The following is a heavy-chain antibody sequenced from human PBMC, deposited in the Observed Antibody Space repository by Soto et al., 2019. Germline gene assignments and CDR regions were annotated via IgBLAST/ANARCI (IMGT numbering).Heavy chain of an antibody. D-gene: IGHD3-10*01. CDR2: ISGSGGST. V-gene: IGHV3-23*01. Sequence: EVQLLESGGGLVQPGGSLRLSCAASGFTFSSYAMSWVRQAPGKGLEWVSAISGSGGSTYYADSVKGRFTISRDNSKNTLYLQMNSMRAEDTAVYYCAKTDFSGKRPPSTWGQGTLVTVSS. J-gene: IGHJ5*02. CDR3: AKTDFSGKRPPST. CDR1: GFTFSSYA.